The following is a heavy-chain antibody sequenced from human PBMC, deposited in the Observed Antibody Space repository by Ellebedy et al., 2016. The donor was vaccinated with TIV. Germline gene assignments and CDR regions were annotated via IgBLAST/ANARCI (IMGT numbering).Heavy chain of an antibody. CDR2: INPSGGST. CDR1: GYILSDLS. Sequence: ASVKVSCKVSGYILSDLSMHWVRQAPGQGLEWMGIINPSGGSTTYAQKFQGRVSMTRDKSTSTLYMELTSLISEDTAVYYCARDLTGDANLWGQGTLVTVSS. J-gene: IGHJ5*02. CDR3: ARDLTGDANL. V-gene: IGHV1-46*01. D-gene: IGHD7-27*01.